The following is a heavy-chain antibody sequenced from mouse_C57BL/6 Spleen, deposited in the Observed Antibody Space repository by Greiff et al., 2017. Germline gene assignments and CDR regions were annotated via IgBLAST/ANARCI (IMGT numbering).Heavy chain of an antibody. CDR1: GFNIKDDY. CDR3: TTGATEGDY. J-gene: IGHJ4*01. D-gene: IGHD3-1*01. Sequence: VQLKESGAELVRPGASVKLSCTASGFNIKDDYMHWVKQRPEQGLEWIGWIDPENGDTEYASKFQGKATITADTSSNTAYLQLSSLTSEDTAVYYGTTGATEGDYWGQGTSVTVSS. CDR2: IDPENGDT. V-gene: IGHV14-4*01.